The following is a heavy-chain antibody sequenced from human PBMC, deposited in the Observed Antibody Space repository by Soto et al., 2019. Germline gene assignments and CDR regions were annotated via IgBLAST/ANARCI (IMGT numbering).Heavy chain of an antibody. CDR2: IKSKTDGGTT. CDR1: GFTFSNAW. Sequence: EVQLVESGGGLVKPGGSLRLSCAASGFTFSNAWMSWVRQAPGKGLEWVGRIKSKTDGGTTDYAAPVKGRFTISRDDSKNTLYLQMNSLKTEDTAVYYCTTPYCSGGSCLMDVWGQGTTVTVSS. V-gene: IGHV3-15*01. J-gene: IGHJ6*02. D-gene: IGHD2-15*01. CDR3: TTPYCSGGSCLMDV.